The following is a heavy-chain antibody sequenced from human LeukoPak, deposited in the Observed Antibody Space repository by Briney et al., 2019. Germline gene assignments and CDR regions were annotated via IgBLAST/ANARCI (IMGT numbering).Heavy chain of an antibody. Sequence: GRSLRLSCAASGFTFSSYGMHWVRQAPGKGLEWVAVIWYDGSNKYYADSVKGRFTISRDNSKNTLHLQMNSLRAEDTAVYYCARDHYSGYDYFDYWGQGTLVTVSS. CDR2: IWYDGSNK. J-gene: IGHJ4*02. CDR3: ARDHYSGYDYFDY. CDR1: GFTFSSYG. D-gene: IGHD5-12*01. V-gene: IGHV3-33*01.